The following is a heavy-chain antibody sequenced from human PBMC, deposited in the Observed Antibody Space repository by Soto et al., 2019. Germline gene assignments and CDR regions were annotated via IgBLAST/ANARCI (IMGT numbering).Heavy chain of an antibody. CDR1: GFTLSSHA. CDR2: ILSDGSNK. J-gene: IGHJ4*02. D-gene: IGHD1-26*01. Sequence: QVQLAESGGGVVQPGRSLRLSCAVSGFTLSSHAMHWVRQAPGKGLEWVALILSDGSNKYYADSVKGRFTTSRDNSKNTRYLQMNSLSVEDTAVYYCARDDEGGSDCDLGYWGQGALVTVSS. CDR3: ARDDEGGSDCDLGY. V-gene: IGHV3-30-3*01.